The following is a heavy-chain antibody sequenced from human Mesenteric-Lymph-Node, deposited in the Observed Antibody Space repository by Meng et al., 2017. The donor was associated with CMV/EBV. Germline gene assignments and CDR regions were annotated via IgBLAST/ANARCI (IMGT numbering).Heavy chain of an antibody. V-gene: IGHV3-48*03. Sequence: GESLKISCAASGFTFSSHDMNWVRQAPGKGLEWVSYISRSGNTIYYADSVKGRFTVSRDNSKNSLYLQMNSLRAEDTAVYYCAREVLGGWSVGRFDYWGQGTLVTVSS. CDR2: ISRSGNTI. D-gene: IGHD6-19*01. J-gene: IGHJ4*02. CDR3: AREVLGGWSVGRFDY. CDR1: GFTFSSHD.